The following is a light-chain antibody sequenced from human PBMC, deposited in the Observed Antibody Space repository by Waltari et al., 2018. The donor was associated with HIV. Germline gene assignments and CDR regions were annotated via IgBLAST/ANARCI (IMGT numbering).Light chain of an antibody. CDR2: KTS. V-gene: IGKV1-5*03. CDR3: QQYNSHSYT. Sequence: DVQMTQSPSTLSASGGDKVTITCRASQIIHNWLAWYQQKPGKPPKLLIYKTSYLESGVPSRFSGSGSGADFTLTIDGLQPDDFATYYCQQYNSHSYTFGQGTKVDVK. CDR1: QIIHNW. J-gene: IGKJ2*01.